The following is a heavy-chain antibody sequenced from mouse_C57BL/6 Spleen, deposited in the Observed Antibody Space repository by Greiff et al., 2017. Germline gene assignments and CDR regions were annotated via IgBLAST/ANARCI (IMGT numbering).Heavy chain of an antibody. J-gene: IGHJ3*01. CDR2: IYPGDGDT. D-gene: IGHD2-4*01. CDR3: AREGDYLFAY. CDR1: GYAFSSSW. Sequence: QVQLKESGPELVKPGASVKISCKASGYAFSSSWMNWVKQRPGKGLEWIGRIYPGDGDTNYNGKFKGKAKLTADKSSSTAYMQLSSLTSEDSAVYFCAREGDYLFAYWGKGTLVTVSA. V-gene: IGHV1-82*01.